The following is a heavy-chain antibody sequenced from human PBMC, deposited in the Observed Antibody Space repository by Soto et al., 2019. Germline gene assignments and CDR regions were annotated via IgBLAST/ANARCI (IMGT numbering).Heavy chain of an antibody. J-gene: IGHJ5*02. CDR1: GCSISRGGYS. CDR2: LEHSGST. V-gene: IGHV4-30-2*01. D-gene: IGHD3-10*01. CDR3: ARLWFWELSRWFDP. Sequence: QLQLQESGSGLVKPSQTLSLTCAVSGCSISRGGYSWSWIRQPPGKGLEWIGYLEHSGSTYYNPSLKSRVTRSVDRSTNQFSLKLSSVTAADTAVYYCARLWFWELSRWFDPWGQGTLVTVSS.